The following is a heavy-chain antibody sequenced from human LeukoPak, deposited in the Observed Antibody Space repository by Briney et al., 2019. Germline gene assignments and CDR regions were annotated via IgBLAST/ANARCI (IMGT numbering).Heavy chain of an antibody. V-gene: IGHV4-39*01. CDR1: GGSISSYY. CDR2: IYYSGST. J-gene: IGHJ4*02. Sequence: SETLSLTCTVSGGSISSYYWSWIRQPPGKGLEWIGSIYYSGSTYYNPSLKSRVTISVDTSKNQFSLKLSSVTAADTAVYYCARQRGLNCSSTSCYRGGLLDYWGQGTLVTVSS. D-gene: IGHD2-2*02. CDR3: ARQRGLNCSSTSCYRGGLLDY.